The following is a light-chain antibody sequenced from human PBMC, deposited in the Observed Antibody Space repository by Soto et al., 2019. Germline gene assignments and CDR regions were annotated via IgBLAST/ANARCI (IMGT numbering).Light chain of an antibody. J-gene: IGLJ2*01. Sequence: QSALTQPASVSGSPGQSITISCTGTSSDVGGYNYVSWYQQHPGKAPKLMIYEVSNRPSGVSNRFSGSKSGNTASRTISGLQAEDDADYYCTSKTSSTYVVFGGGTKLTVL. V-gene: IGLV2-14*01. CDR1: SSDVGGYNY. CDR3: TSKTSSTYVV. CDR2: EVS.